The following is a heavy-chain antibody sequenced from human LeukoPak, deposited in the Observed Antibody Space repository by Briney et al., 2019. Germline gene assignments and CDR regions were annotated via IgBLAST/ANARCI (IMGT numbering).Heavy chain of an antibody. D-gene: IGHD1-1*01. J-gene: IGHJ6*02. CDR3: AKEKAIATINYGLDV. Sequence: GGSLRLSCAASGFTFDTYGMLWVRQAPGKGLEWVAVIAYDGSNKIYADSVKGRFTISRDNSKNTLYLQMNSLRGEDTAVYYCAKEKAIATINYGLDVWGQGTTVTVSS. CDR1: GFTFDTYG. V-gene: IGHV3-30*18. CDR2: IAYDGSNK.